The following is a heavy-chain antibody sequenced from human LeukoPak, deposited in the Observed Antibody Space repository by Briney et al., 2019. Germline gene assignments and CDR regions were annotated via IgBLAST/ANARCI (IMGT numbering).Heavy chain of an antibody. V-gene: IGHV3-33*01. J-gene: IGHJ5*02. CDR1: GFTFSSYG. D-gene: IGHD6-19*01. Sequence: PGGSLRLSCAASGFTFSSYGIHWVRQAPGKGLEWVAVIWYDGSNKYYADSVKGRFTISRDNAKKTLYLQMNSLRAEDTAVYYCARDRWLVSQNWFDPWGQGTLVTVSS. CDR3: ARDRWLVSQNWFDP. CDR2: IWYDGSNK.